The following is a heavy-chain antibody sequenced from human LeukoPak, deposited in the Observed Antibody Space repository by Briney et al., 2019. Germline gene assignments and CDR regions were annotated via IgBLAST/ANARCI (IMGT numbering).Heavy chain of an antibody. Sequence: SETLSLTCTVSGGSISSYYWSWIRQPPGKGLEWIGYIYYSGSTNYNPSLKGRVTISVDTSKNQFSLKLSSVTAADTAVYYCARAAVGTKTAPLDYWGQGTLVTVSS. V-gene: IGHV4-59*01. CDR3: ARAAVGTKTAPLDY. CDR2: IYYSGST. CDR1: GGSISSYY. D-gene: IGHD1-14*01. J-gene: IGHJ4*02.